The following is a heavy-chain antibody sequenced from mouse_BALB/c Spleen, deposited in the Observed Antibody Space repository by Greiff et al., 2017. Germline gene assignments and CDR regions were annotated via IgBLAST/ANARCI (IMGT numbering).Heavy chain of an antibody. J-gene: IGHJ4*01. CDR3: ARGGYDSYAMDY. D-gene: IGHD2-2*01. CDR2: IYPGDGDT. V-gene: IGHV1-80*01. CDR1: GYAFSSYW. Sequence: QVHVKQSGAELVRPGSSVKISCKASGYAFSSYWMNWVKQRPGQGLEWIGQIYPGDGDTNYNGKFKGKATLTADKSSSTAYMQLSSLTSEDSAVYFCARGGYDSYAMDYWGQGTSVTVSS.